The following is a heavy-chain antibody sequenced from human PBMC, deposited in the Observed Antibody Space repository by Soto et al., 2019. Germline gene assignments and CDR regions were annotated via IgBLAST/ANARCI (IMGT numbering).Heavy chain of an antibody. Sequence: QVQLVQSGAEVRKPGSSVKVSCKASGGTFSRHAISWVRQAPGQGLEWMGGIIPIFGTANHAQKFQGRVTIIADESTSTVYMELSSLRSEDTAMYYCARGWGYGDYEAGADYYGMDGWGQGTTVTVSS. V-gene: IGHV1-69*01. CDR2: IIPIFGTA. J-gene: IGHJ6*02. D-gene: IGHD4-17*01. CDR1: GGTFSRHA. CDR3: ARGWGYGDYEAGADYYGMDG.